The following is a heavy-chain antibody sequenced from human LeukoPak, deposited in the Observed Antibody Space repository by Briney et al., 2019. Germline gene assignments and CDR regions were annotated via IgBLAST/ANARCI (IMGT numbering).Heavy chain of an antibody. V-gene: IGHV1-24*01. CDR2: FDPEDGET. Sequence: GASVKVSCKVSGYTLTELSMHWVRQAPGKGLEWMGGFDPEDGETIYAQKFQGRVTMTEDTSTDTAYMELSSLRSEDTAVYYCATGRAPNEVVPAAIPDNWFDLWGQGTLVTVSS. CDR1: GYTLTELS. D-gene: IGHD2-2*02. CDR3: ATGRAPNEVVPAAIPDNWFDL. J-gene: IGHJ5*02.